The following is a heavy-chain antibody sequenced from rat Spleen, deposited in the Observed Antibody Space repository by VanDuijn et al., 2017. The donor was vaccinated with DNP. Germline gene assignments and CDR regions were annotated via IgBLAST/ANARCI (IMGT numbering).Heavy chain of an antibody. CDR1: GFTFSTYW. J-gene: IGHJ2*01. D-gene: IGHD1-7*01. Sequence: EVQLVETGGGLLQPGRSLKLSCVASGFTFSTYWMYWIRQAPGKGLEWVASINPDGSSSYYRDSVKGRFTISRDNANGTLYLQMDNLRSEDTATYYCARHHGSPLGYWGQGVMVTVSS. CDR2: INPDGSSS. CDR3: ARHHGSPLGY. V-gene: IGHV5-58*01.